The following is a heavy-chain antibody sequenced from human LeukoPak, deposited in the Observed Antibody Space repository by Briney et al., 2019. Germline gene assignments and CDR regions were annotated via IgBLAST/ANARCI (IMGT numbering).Heavy chain of an antibody. CDR1: GFTFSSYS. J-gene: IGHJ4*02. V-gene: IGHV3-21*01. CDR2: ISSSSSYI. CDR3: ARDMQNAGSGSYNYFDY. Sequence: GGSLRLSCAASGFTFSSYSMNWVRQAPGKGLEWVSSISSSSSYIYYADSVKGRFTISRDNAKNSLYLQMNSLRAEDTAVYYCARDMQNAGSGSYNYFDYWGQGTLVTVSS. D-gene: IGHD3-10*01.